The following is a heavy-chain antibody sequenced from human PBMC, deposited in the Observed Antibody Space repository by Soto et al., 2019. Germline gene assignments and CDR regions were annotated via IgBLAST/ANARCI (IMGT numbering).Heavy chain of an antibody. CDR1: GFTFSSYG. J-gene: IGHJ6*02. CDR2: IWYDGSNK. D-gene: IGHD2-15*01. Sequence: GGSLRLSCAASGFTFSSYGMHWVRQAPGKGLEWVAVIWYDGSNKYYADSVKGRFTISRDNSKNTLYLQMNSLRAEDTAVYYCARGPYCSGGSCYNYYYYGMDVWGQGTTVTVSS. CDR3: ARGPYCSGGSCYNYYYYGMDV. V-gene: IGHV3-33*01.